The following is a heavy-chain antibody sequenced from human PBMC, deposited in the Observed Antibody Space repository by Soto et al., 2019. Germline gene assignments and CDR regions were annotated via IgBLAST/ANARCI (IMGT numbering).Heavy chain of an antibody. J-gene: IGHJ5*02. D-gene: IGHD3-10*01. CDR1: GGSISSGGYY. CDR2: IHDSGIT. Sequence: QVQLQESGPGLVKPSQTLSLTCTVSGGSISSGGYYWSWIRQHPGKGLEWIGYIHDSGITYYSPSLKSRVTISVDTSKKQFPLKLGSVTAADTAVYYCARVSYGSVSHRGGWFDPWGQGTPVTVSS. CDR3: ARVSYGSVSHRGGWFDP. V-gene: IGHV4-31*03.